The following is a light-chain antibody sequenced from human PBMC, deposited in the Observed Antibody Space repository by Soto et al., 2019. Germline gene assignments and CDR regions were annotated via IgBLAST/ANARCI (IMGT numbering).Light chain of an antibody. V-gene: IGKV3-15*01. Sequence: EIVMTQSPATLSVSPGERATLSCRASQSVGDNLAWYQRQPGQPPRLLIYGASTRATGIPLRFSGGGSGTDFTLTISSLRSEDFAVYYCQQYDTWPPATFGQGTKVEI. J-gene: IGKJ1*01. CDR1: QSVGDN. CDR3: QQYDTWPPAT. CDR2: GAS.